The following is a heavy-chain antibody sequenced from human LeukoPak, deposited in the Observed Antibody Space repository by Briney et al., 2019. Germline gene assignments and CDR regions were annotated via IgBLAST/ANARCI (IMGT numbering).Heavy chain of an antibody. Sequence: TSETLSLTCAVYGGSFSNYYWSWIRQPPGRGLEWNGEINDSGRTNYNPSLMSRVTVSVDTSKNQFSLRLTSVNATDTAVYYCARRWNYGRNYYIDVWGNGATVSVSS. CDR1: GGSFSNYY. V-gene: IGHV4-34*01. J-gene: IGHJ6*03. CDR2: INDSGRT. CDR3: ARRWNYGRNYYIDV. D-gene: IGHD1-7*01.